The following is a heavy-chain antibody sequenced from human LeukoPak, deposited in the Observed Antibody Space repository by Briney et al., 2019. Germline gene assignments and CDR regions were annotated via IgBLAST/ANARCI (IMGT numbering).Heavy chain of an antibody. CDR2: TSYDGSNK. CDR1: GFTFSSYA. J-gene: IGHJ4*02. D-gene: IGHD2-15*01. V-gene: IGHV3-30-3*01. CDR3: ARGVVVAATPDY. Sequence: GRSLRLSCAASGFTFSSYAMHWVRQAPGKGLEWVAVTSYDGSNKYYADSVKGRFTISRDNSKNTLYLQMNSLRAEDTAVYYCARGVVVAATPDYWGQGTLVTVSS.